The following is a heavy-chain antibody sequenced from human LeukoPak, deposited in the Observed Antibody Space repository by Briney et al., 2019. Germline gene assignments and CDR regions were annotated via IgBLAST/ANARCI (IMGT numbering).Heavy chain of an antibody. Sequence: GGSLRLSCAASGVTFSNYWMHWVRQAPGKGLVWVSRINSDGSSINYADSVKGRFTISRDNAKSSLYLQMNSLRAEDTAVYYCASAGTSESYSRVDYWGQGTLVTVSS. CDR3: ASAGTSESYSRVDY. V-gene: IGHV3-74*01. CDR1: GVTFSNYW. J-gene: IGHJ4*02. CDR2: INSDGSSI. D-gene: IGHD3-10*01.